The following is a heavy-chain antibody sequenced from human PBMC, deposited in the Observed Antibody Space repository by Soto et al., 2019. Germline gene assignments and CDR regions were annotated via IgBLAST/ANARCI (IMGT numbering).Heavy chain of an antibody. CDR3: AKDRYYYYMDV. Sequence: QVQLVESGGGVVQPGRSLRLSCAASGFTFSSYGMHWVRQAPGKGLEWVAVISYDGSNKYYADSVKGRFTISRDNSKNTLYLQMNSLRAEDTAVYYCAKDRYYYYMDVWGKGTTVTVSS. CDR2: ISYDGSNK. V-gene: IGHV3-30*18. J-gene: IGHJ6*03. CDR1: GFTFSSYG.